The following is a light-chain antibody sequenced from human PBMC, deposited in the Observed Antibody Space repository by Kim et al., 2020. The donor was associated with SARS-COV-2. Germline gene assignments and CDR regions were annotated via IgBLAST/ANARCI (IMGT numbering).Light chain of an antibody. Sequence: QSVLTQTPSASATLGQKVTISCSGRTSNIGSHYVYWYQQVSATAPKLLIYGNDQRPSGVPDRISGSKSVNSASLAISGLRSEDEGDYYCSTWDDSLGGPVFGGGTQLTVL. V-gene: IGLV1-47*01. CDR2: GND. CDR3: STWDDSLGGPV. J-gene: IGLJ3*02. CDR1: TSNIGSHY.